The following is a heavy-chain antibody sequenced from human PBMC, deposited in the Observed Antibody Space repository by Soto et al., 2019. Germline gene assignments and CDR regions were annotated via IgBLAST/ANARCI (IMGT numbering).Heavy chain of an antibody. Sequence: ASVKVSCKASGYTFTSDGISWVRQAPGQGLEWMGWVSAYNGNTNYAQKLQGRVTMTTDTSTSTAYMELRSLRSDDTAVYYCAREYSNGVLSYYYYGMDVWGQGTTVTVSS. CDR2: VSAYNGNT. CDR1: GYTFTSDG. J-gene: IGHJ6*02. D-gene: IGHD4-4*01. V-gene: IGHV1-18*01. CDR3: AREYSNGVLSYYYYGMDV.